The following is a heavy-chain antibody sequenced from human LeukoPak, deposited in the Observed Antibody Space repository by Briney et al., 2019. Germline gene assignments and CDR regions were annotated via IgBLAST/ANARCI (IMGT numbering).Heavy chain of an antibody. Sequence: GRSLRLSCAASGFTFSSYAMHWVRQAPGKGLEWVAVISYDGSNKYYADPVKGRFTISRDNAKNSLYLQMNSLRAEDTAVYYCAREAVTNDNWGQGTLVTVSS. CDR1: GFTFSSYA. CDR2: ISYDGSNK. D-gene: IGHD4-11*01. V-gene: IGHV3-30*04. J-gene: IGHJ4*02. CDR3: AREAVTNDN.